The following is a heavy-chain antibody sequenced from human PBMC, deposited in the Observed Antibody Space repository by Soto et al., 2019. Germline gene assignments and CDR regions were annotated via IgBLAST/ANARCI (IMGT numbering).Heavy chain of an antibody. CDR2: IYYSGST. CDR1: GRSISSSSYY. J-gene: IGHJ4*02. D-gene: IGHD1-26*01. Sequence: SETRSLSCPFSGRSISSSSYYWGWIRQPPGKGLEWIGSIYYSGSTYYNPSLKSRVTMSVDTSKNQFSMRLRSVTAADTAVYYCASPSGNYYSAYYFDSWGQGTLVTVS. CDR3: ASPSGNYYSAYYFDS. V-gene: IGHV4-39*01.